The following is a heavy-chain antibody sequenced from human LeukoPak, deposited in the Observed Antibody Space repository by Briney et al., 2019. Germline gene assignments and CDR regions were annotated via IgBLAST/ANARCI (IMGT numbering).Heavy chain of an antibody. CDR2: VSYDGNNK. V-gene: IGHV3-30-3*01. J-gene: IGHJ6*02. Sequence: GGSLRLSCAASGLTFSSYAMHWVRQAPGKGLEWVAVVSYDGNNKYYADSVKGRFTISRDNSKNTLYLQMNSLRAEDTAVYYCAREWHYYGMDVWGQGTTVTVSS. CDR3: AREWHYYGMDV. CDR1: GLTFSSYA. D-gene: IGHD5-12*01.